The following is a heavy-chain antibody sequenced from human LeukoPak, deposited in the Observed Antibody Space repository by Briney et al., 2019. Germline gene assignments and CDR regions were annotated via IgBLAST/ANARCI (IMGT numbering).Heavy chain of an antibody. Sequence: AGGSLRLSCAASGFTVSSNYMSWVRQAPGKGLEWVSVIYSGGSTYYADSVKGRFTISRDNSKNTLFLQMNSLRAEDTAVYYCAKADRRSDLPYYFDYWGQGTLVTVSS. CDR3: AKADRRSDLPYYFDY. CDR2: IYSGGST. J-gene: IGHJ4*02. V-gene: IGHV3-66*01. CDR1: GFTVSSNY.